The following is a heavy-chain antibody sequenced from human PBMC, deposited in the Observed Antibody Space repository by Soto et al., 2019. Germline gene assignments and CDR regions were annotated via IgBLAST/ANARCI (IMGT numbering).Heavy chain of an antibody. CDR3: ASDHPPGTTALVWGSYRYTPRRGYYGMDV. Sequence: SETLSFTCAVYGGSFRGYYSRWIRQPPGTVREWIGDMIHSGSTNYNPSLKSRVTISVDTSKNQFSLKLSSVTAADTAVYYCASDHPPGTTALVWGSYRYTPRRGYYGMDVWGQGTTVT. J-gene: IGHJ6*02. V-gene: IGHV4-34*12. CDR1: GGSFRGYY. D-gene: IGHD3-16*02. CDR2: MIHSGST.